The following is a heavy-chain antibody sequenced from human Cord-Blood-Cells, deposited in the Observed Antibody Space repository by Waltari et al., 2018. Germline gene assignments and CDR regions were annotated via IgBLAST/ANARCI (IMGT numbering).Heavy chain of an antibody. J-gene: IGHJ4*02. D-gene: IGHD1-26*01. V-gene: IGHV1-2*02. CDR2: INPNSGGT. CDR3: ARDGSGSFYSYYFDY. CDR1: GYTFTGYY. Sequence: QVQLVQSGAEVKKPGASVKVSCKASGYTFTGYYMHWVRQAPGQGLEWMGWINPNSGGTSYARKCQGRVTMTRDTSISTAYMELSRLRSDDTAGYYCARDGSGSFYSYYFDYWGQGTLVTVSS.